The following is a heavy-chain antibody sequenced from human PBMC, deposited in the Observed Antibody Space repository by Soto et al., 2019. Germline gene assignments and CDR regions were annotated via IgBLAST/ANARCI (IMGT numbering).Heavy chain of an antibody. CDR3: ARRRITMIVVVFDAFDI. CDR1: GGSISSSYW. V-gene: IGHV4-4*02. J-gene: IGHJ3*02. CDR2: IFHSGST. Sequence: QVQLQESGPGLVKPSGTLSLTCAVSGGSISSSYWWSWVRQPPGKGLEWIGEIFHSGSTNYNPSLKGRXTXSXXKSKSPFSLKLSSVTAADTAVYYCARRRITMIVVVFDAFDIWGQGTMVTVSS. D-gene: IGHD3-22*01.